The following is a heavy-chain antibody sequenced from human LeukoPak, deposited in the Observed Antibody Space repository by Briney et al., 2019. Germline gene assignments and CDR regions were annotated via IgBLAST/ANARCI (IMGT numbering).Heavy chain of an antibody. V-gene: IGHV4-4*02. CDR3: ARVVQDYYGSGSYHDAFDI. CDR2: IYHSGST. J-gene: IGHJ3*02. CDR1: GGSISSSNW. D-gene: IGHD3-10*01. Sequence: SETLSLTCAVSGGSISSSNWRSWVRQPPGKGLEWIGEIYHSGSTNYNPSLKSRVTISVDKSKNQFSLKLSSVTAADTAVYYCARVVQDYYGSGSYHDAFDIWGQGTMVTVSS.